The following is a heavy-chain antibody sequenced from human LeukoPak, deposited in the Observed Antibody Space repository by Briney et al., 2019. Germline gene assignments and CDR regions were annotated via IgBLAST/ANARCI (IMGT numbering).Heavy chain of an antibody. CDR1: GFTFGDYA. CDR2: ITWDSGVK. D-gene: IGHD3-10*01. CDR3: ARRGS. J-gene: IGHJ5*02. V-gene: IGHV3-9*01. Sequence: AGGSLRLSCAASGFTFGDYAMHWVRHAPGKGLEWVPGITWDSGVKEYADSVKGRFTISRDNAKNSLYLQMNSLRAEDTAVYYCARRGSWGQGTLVTVSS.